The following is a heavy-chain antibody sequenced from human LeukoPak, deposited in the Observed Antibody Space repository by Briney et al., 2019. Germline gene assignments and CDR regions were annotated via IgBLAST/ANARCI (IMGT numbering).Heavy chain of an antibody. CDR1: GGSISTYY. Sequence: LETLSLTCTVSGGSISTYYWTWIRQPPGKGLEWIGYIYYSGSTNYNPSLKSRVTISVDTSKNQFSLKLSSVTAADTAVYYCARAGKEAHYDSSGYYYYYYYMDVWGKGTTVTVSS. CDR2: IYYSGST. CDR3: ARAGKEAHYDSSGYYYYYYYMDV. V-gene: IGHV4-59*01. J-gene: IGHJ6*03. D-gene: IGHD3-22*01.